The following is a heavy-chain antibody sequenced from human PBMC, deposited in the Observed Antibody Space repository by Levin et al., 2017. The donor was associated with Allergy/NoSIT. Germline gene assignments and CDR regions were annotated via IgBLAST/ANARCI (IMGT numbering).Heavy chain of an antibody. D-gene: IGHD3-10*01. J-gene: IGHJ3*02. V-gene: IGHV4-30-4*01. Sequence: SETLSLTCTVSGGSISSGDYYWSWIRQPPGKGLEWIGYIYYSGSTYYKPSIKSRVTISVDTSKNQFSLKLSSVTAADTAVYYCARSRITMVRGVIGNAFDIWGQGTMVTVSS. CDR3: ARSRITMVRGVIGNAFDI. CDR1: GGSISSGDYY. CDR2: IYYSGST.